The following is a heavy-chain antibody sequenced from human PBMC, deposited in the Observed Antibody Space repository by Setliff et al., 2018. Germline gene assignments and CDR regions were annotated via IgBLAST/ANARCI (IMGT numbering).Heavy chain of an antibody. CDR2: FIPSFGTA. Sequence: SVKVSCKASGYTFTSYAVNWVRQAPGQGLEWMGGFIPSFGTANYAQRFQGRVTITTDESTSTAYMELSSLRSEDTAVYYCARALGGNYFDYWGPGILVTVSS. CDR1: GYTFTSYA. D-gene: IGHD2-15*01. V-gene: IGHV1-69*05. J-gene: IGHJ4*02. CDR3: ARALGGNYFDY.